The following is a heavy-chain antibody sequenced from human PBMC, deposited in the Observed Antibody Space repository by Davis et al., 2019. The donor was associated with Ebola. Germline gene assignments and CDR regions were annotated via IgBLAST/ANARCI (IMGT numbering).Heavy chain of an antibody. CDR2: VHPYDSDT. CDR3: TRLTGDQWPGLYIDS. D-gene: IGHD7-27*01. CDR1: GYSFPSNW. Sequence: GESLKISCEGSGYSFPSNWIAWVRQKPGRGLEWVGIVHPYDSDTRYSLSFHGHVTVSVDKSIGIAYLQWKNLRTSDSGMYYCTRLTGDQWPGLYIDSWGQGTLVTVS. V-gene: IGHV5-51*01. J-gene: IGHJ4*02.